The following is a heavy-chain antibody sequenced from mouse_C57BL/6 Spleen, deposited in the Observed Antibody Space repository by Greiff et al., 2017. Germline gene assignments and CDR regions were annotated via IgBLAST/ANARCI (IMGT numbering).Heavy chain of an antibody. J-gene: IGHJ2*01. CDR1: GYTFTSYW. CDR3: ARHSYFDY. CDR2: IDPSDSYT. V-gene: IGHV1-69*01. Sequence: VQLQQSGAELVMPGASVKLSCKASGYTFTSYWMHWVKQRPGQGLEWIGEIDPSDSYTNYNQKFKGKSTLTVDKSSSTAYMQLSSLTSEDSAVSYCARHSYFDYWGQGTTLTVSS.